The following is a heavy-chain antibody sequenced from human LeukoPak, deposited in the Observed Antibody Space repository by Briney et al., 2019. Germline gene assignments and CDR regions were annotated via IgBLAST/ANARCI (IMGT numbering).Heavy chain of an antibody. Sequence: SETLSLTCTVSGGSISSGDYYWSWIRQPPGKGLEWIGYIYYSGSTYYNPSPKSRVTISVDTSKNQFSLKLSSVTAADTAVYYYARAAPLYYDFWSGYYRTRDYYYYMDIWGKGTTVTVSS. J-gene: IGHJ6*03. CDR2: IYYSGST. CDR3: ARAAPLYYDFWSGYYRTRDYYYYMDI. V-gene: IGHV4-30-4*08. CDR1: GGSISSGDYY. D-gene: IGHD3-3*01.